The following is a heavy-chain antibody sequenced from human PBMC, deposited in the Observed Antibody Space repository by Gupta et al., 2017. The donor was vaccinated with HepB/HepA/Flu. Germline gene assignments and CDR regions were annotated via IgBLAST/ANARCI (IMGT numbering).Heavy chain of an antibody. CDR1: GFTRRRMA. CDR2: ITGTGGST. Sequence: EVQLLESGGGWVQPGGSLRLSCAASGFTRRRMAMSWVRQGPGKRLEWVSGITGTGGSTYYADSVKGRFTISRDNSKNTLYLQMNSLRGDDTAVYYCARVNDNYDFWSGFDYWGQGSLVSVSS. V-gene: IGHV3-23*01. J-gene: IGHJ4*02. CDR3: ARVNDNYDFWSGFDY. D-gene: IGHD3-3*01.